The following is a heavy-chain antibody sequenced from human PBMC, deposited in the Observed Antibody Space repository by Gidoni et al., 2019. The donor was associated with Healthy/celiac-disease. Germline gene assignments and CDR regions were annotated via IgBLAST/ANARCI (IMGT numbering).Heavy chain of an antibody. CDR3: ARHLSPRITMVQGVIIDYYYGMDV. CDR1: GYSFTSYW. CDR2: IYPGDSDT. D-gene: IGHD3-10*01. Sequence: EVQLVQSGAEVKKPGESLTISCTGSGYSFTSYWIGWLRQMPGKGLEWMGIIYPGDSDTRYSPSFQGQVTISADKSISTAYLQWSSLKASDTAMYYCARHLSPRITMVQGVIIDYYYGMDVWGQGTTVTVSS. V-gene: IGHV5-51*01. J-gene: IGHJ6*02.